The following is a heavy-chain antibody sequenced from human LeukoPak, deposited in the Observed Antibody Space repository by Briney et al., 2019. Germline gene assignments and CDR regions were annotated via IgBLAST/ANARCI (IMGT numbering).Heavy chain of an antibody. V-gene: IGHV3-21*01. Sequence: PGGSLRLSCTGSGSSFSSYSMNWVRQAPGRGLEWVSSISSGGDYIHYPDSLKGRFTISRDNSKNTLYLQMNSLRAEDTAVYYCTRGYCSSTSCHHFDYWGQGTLVTVSS. J-gene: IGHJ4*02. CDR1: GSSFSSYS. CDR2: ISSGGDYI. CDR3: TRGYCSSTSCHHFDY. D-gene: IGHD2-2*01.